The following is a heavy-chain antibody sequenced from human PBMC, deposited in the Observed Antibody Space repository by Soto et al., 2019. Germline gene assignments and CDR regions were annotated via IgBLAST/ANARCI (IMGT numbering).Heavy chain of an antibody. V-gene: IGHV4-34*01. CDR2: INHSGST. CDR3: ARDPIWFGELFHYYYGMDV. D-gene: IGHD3-10*01. Sequence: SETLSLTCAVYGGSFSGYYWSWIRQPPGKGLEWIGEINHSGSTNYDPSLKSRVTISVDTSKNQFSLKLSSVTAADTAVYYCARDPIWFGELFHYYYGMDVWGQGTTVTVSS. J-gene: IGHJ6*02. CDR1: GGSFSGYY.